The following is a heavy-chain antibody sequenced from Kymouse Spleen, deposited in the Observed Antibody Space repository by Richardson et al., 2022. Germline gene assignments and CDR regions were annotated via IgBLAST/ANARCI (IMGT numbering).Heavy chain of an antibody. J-gene: IGHJ5*02. V-gene: IGHV4-34*01. D-gene: IGHD3-10*01. Sequence: QVQLQQWGAGLLKPSETLSLTCAVYGGSFSGYYWSWIRQPPGKGLEWIGEINHSGSTNYNPSLKSRVTISVDTSKNQFSLKLSSVTAADTAVYYCARRVLLWFGESSNWFDPWGQGTLVTVSS. CDR1: GGSFSGYY. CDR2: INHSGST. CDR3: ARRVLLWFGESSNWFDP.